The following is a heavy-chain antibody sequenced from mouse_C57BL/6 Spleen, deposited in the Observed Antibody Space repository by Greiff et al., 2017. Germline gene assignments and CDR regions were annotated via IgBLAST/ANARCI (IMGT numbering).Heavy chain of an antibody. CDR2: ISSGSSTI. Sequence: EVQLVESGGGLVKPGGSLKLSCAASGFTFSDYGMHWVRQAPEKGLEWVAYISSGSSTIYYADTVKGRFTISRDNAKNTLFLQMTSLRSEDTAVYYCARETTVVRYFDCWGQGTTLTVSS. CDR1: GFTFSDYG. J-gene: IGHJ2*01. D-gene: IGHD1-1*01. V-gene: IGHV5-17*01. CDR3: ARETTVVRYFDC.